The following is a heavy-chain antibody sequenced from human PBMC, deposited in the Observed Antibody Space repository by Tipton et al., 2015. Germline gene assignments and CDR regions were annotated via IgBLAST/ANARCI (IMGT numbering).Heavy chain of an antibody. J-gene: IGHJ4*02. CDR3: ARSGGYGWDH. Sequence: VQLVQSGAEMKKPGESLKISCKASGFTLSDYYMSWIRQAPGKGLEWVANIKPDGSDQYYVDSVKGRFTFSRDNAKNSMYLQMNSLRPEDTAVYYCARSGGYGWDHWGQGTLVTVSS. V-gene: IGHV3-7*01. CDR1: GFTLSDYY. CDR2: IKPDGSDQ. D-gene: IGHD5-12*01.